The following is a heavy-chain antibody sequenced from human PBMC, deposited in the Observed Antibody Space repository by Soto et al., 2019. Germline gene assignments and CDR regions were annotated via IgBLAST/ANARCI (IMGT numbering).Heavy chain of an antibody. Sequence: QVQLVQSGAEVKKPGASVKVSCKASGYIFTSFGITWVRQAPGQGLEWMGWVSTYNGNTKYAQKLQGRVTMSTDTSTSTADMELRSLRSDDTAVYYCTRGAGQGSGSYDWGPGTLVTVSS. CDR3: TRGAGQGSGSYD. J-gene: IGHJ4*02. CDR1: GYIFTSFG. CDR2: VSTYNGNT. D-gene: IGHD3-10*01. V-gene: IGHV1-18*01.